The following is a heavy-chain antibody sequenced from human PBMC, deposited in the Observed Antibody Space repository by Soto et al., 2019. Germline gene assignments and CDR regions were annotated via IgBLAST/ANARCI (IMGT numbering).Heavy chain of an antibody. CDR3: ARDMDTAMGYFDY. V-gene: IGHV3-33*01. J-gene: IGHJ4*02. Sequence: GGSLRLSCAASGFTFSSYGMHWVRQAPGKGLEWVAVIWYDGSNKYYADSVKGRFTISRDNSKNTLYLQMNSLRAEDTAVYFCARDMDTAMGYFDYWGQGTLVTVSS. D-gene: IGHD5-18*01. CDR2: IWYDGSNK. CDR1: GFTFSSYG.